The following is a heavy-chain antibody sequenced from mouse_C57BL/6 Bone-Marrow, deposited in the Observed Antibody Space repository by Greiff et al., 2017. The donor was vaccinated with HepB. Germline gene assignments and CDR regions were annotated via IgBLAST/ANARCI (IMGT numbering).Heavy chain of an antibody. J-gene: IGHJ4*01. CDR3: ASITTVVARDYYGSDY. CDR2: IHPKSGST. V-gene: IGHV1-64*01. CDR1: GYTFTSYW. D-gene: IGHD1-1*01. Sequence: QVQLQQPGAELVKPGASVKLSCKASGYTFTSYWMHWVKQRPGQGLEWIGMIHPKSGSTNYNEKFKSKATLTVDKSSSTAYMQLSSLTSEDSAVYYSASITTVVARDYYGSDYGGRGTSVTVSA.